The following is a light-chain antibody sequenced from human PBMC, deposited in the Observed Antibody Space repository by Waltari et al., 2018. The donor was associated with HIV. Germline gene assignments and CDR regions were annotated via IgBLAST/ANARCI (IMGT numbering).Light chain of an antibody. CDR3: QTDDSCNQWV. Sequence: NFMLTHPHSVSESPGKTVSISCTASSGSIASNPVQWYQQRPGGAPNMVISEDYQRPAGVPDRFSGSIDSSSYSSSLCMFGVKAEGEADYFFQTDDSCNQWVFCVVTILSVL. CDR1: SGSIASNP. V-gene: IGLV6-57*02. CDR2: EDY. J-gene: IGLJ3*02.